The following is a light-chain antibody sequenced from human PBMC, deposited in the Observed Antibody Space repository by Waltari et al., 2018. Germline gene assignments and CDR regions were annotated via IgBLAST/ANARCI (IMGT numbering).Light chain of an antibody. CDR1: SSNSGAHYD. Sequence: QSELTQPPSVSGAPGQRVTIPCTGSSSNSGAHYDVQWYQQLPGQAPKLLICRSTPRPSVVPDRFSGSKSGTSASLAITGLQADDEADYYCQSYDSGLSAYVFGTGTKVTVL. V-gene: IGLV1-40*01. CDR2: RST. J-gene: IGLJ1*01. CDR3: QSYDSGLSAYV.